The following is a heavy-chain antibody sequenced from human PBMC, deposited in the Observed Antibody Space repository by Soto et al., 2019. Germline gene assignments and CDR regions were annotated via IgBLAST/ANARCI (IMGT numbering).Heavy chain of an antibody. CDR3: ARQSSGWYNWFDP. CDR2: IYYSGSI. J-gene: IGHJ5*02. V-gene: IGHV4-39*01. CDR1: GGSISSSSYY. Sequence: QLQLQESGPGLVKPSETLSLTCSVSGGSISSSSYYWGWIRQPPGKGLEWIGSIYYSGSIYYNPSLKRRITISVDTSTNQFSLKLSSVTAAETAVYYCARQSSGWYNWFDPWGQGTLVTVSS. D-gene: IGHD6-19*01.